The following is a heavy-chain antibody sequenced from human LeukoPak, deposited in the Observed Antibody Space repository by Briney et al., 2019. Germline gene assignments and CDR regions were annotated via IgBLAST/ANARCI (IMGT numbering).Heavy chain of an antibody. CDR2: INHSGST. J-gene: IGHJ4*02. D-gene: IGHD5-24*01. CDR3: ASSRNGYNTIDN. CDR1: GGSFNGYY. V-gene: IGHV4-34*01. Sequence: SETLSLTCAVYGGSFNGYYWSWIRQPPGKGLEWIGEINHSGSTNYNPSLKSRLTFSIDKSKNQFSLKLNSVTAADTAVYYCASSRNGYNTIDNWGQGTLVTVSS.